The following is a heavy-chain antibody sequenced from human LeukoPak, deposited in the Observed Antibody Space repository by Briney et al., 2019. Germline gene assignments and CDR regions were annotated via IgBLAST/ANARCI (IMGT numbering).Heavy chain of an antibody. V-gene: IGHV1-18*01. D-gene: IGHD3-22*01. CDR1: GYTFTSYG. CDR2: ISAYNGNT. J-gene: IGHJ3*02. CDR3: ARDVQWTYYYDSSGRDDAFDI. Sequence: ASVKVSCKASGYTFTSYGISWVRQAPGQGLEWMGWISAYNGNTNYAQKLQGRVTMTTGTSTSTAYMELRSLRSDDTAVYYCARDVQWTYYYDSSGRDDAFDIWGQGTMVTVSS.